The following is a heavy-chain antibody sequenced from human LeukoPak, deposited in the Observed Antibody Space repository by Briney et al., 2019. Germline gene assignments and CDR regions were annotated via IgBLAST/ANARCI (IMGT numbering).Heavy chain of an antibody. J-gene: IGHJ3*02. CDR1: GDSISGYY. CDR3: ARDLSVWAFDI. D-gene: IGHD2-21*01. CDR2: IYSSGTT. V-gene: IGHV4-59*01. Sequence: SETMSLTCTVSGDSISGYYWSWFRQPPGEGLEWIGYIYSSGTTNYNPSLKSRVTISVDTSKNQFSLKLSSVTAADTAVYYCARDLSVWAFDIWGQGTMVTVSS.